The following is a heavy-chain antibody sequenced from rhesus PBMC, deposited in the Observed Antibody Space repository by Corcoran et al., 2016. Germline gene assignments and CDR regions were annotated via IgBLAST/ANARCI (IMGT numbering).Heavy chain of an antibody. J-gene: IGHJ4*01. CDR2: INGSSTST. CDR1: GGSISDSYR. V-gene: IGHV4S10*01. D-gene: IGHD1-44*02. CDR3: AGRIVGATLDY. Sequence: QVQLQESGPGVVKPSETLSLTCAVSGGSISDSYRWSWIRQPPGKGLEWIGYINGSSTSTNYNPSLKCRVTISAGTSKNQFSLKLSSVTAADTAVYYCAGRIVGATLDYWGQGVLVTVSS.